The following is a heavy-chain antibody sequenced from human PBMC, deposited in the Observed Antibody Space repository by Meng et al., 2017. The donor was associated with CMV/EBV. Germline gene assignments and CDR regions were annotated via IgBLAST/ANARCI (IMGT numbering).Heavy chain of an antibody. D-gene: IGHD3-3*01. Sequence: GESLKISCAASGFTFSSYSMNWVRQAPGKGLEWVPSISSSSSYIYYADSVKGRFTISRDNAKNSLYLQMNSLRAEDTAVYYCARDSGDFWSGYWYYYYGMDVWGQGTTVTVSS. V-gene: IGHV3-21*01. CDR2: ISSSSSYI. J-gene: IGHJ6*02. CDR3: ARDSGDFWSGYWYYYYGMDV. CDR1: GFTFSSYS.